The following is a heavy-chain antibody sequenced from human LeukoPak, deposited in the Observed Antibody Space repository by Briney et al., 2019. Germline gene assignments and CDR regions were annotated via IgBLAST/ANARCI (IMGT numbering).Heavy chain of an antibody. CDR1: GYTFTSYG. Sequence: GASVKVSCKASGYTFTSYGISWVRQAPGQGLERMGWISAYNGNTNYAQKLQGRVTMTTDTSTSTAYMELRSLRSDDTAVYYCARDRDDYDYVWGSYRPFDYWGQGTLVTVSS. J-gene: IGHJ4*02. D-gene: IGHD3-16*02. CDR3: ARDRDDYDYVWGSYRPFDY. CDR2: ISAYNGNT. V-gene: IGHV1-18*01.